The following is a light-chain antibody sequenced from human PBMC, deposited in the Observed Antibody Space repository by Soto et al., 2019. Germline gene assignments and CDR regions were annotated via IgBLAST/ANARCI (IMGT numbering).Light chain of an antibody. J-gene: IGKJ1*01. V-gene: IGKV3-15*01. CDR2: GAS. CDR3: QQYNNWPPRT. Sequence: EIVMTQSPATLSVSTGGRATLSCRASQSISDTLAWYQQRPGQAPRLLIYGASTRAAGVPARFSGSGSGTEFTLTISSLQSEDFAVYYCQQYNNWPPRTFGQGTK. CDR1: QSISDT.